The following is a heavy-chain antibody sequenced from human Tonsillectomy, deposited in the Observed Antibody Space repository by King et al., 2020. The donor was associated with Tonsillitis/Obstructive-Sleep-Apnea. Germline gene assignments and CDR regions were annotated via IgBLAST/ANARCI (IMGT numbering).Heavy chain of an antibody. Sequence: QLQESGPGLVKPSETLSLTCTVSGGSISSSGYYWGWIRQPPGKGLEWIGSIYYSGSTYYNPSLKSRVTISVDTSKNQFSLKLSSVTAADTAVYYCARNRYDFWSGYSPPGYWGQGTLVTVSS. V-gene: IGHV4-39*01. J-gene: IGHJ4*02. CDR1: GGSISSSGYY. CDR3: ARNRYDFWSGYSPPGY. CDR2: IYYSGST. D-gene: IGHD3-3*01.